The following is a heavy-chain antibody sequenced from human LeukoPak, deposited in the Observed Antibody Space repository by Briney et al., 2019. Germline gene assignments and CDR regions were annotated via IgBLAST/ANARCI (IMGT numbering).Heavy chain of an antibody. J-gene: IGHJ5*02. CDR1: GFSFSGYS. V-gene: IGHV3-23*01. Sequence: GGSLRLSCAASGFSFSGYSMNWVRQAPGRGLEWISAISGSGGSTYYADSVKGRFTISRDNSKNTLYLQMNSLRAEDTAVYYCARDWRDDSSGNNWFDPWGQGTLVTVSS. CDR2: ISGSGGST. CDR3: ARDWRDDSSGNNWFDP. D-gene: IGHD3-22*01.